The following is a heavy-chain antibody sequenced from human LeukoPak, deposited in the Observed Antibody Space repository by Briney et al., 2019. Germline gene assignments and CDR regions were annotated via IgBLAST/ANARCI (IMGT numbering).Heavy chain of an antibody. CDR1: GYTFTSYA. V-gene: IGHV1-3*01. CDR2: TNAGNGNT. Sequence: ASVKVSCKASGYTFTSYAMHWVRQAPGQRLEWMGWTNAGNGNTKYSQKFQGRVTITRDTSASTAYMELSSLRSEDTAVYYCARARPYSSSWYSWFDPWGQGTLVTVSS. J-gene: IGHJ5*02. D-gene: IGHD6-13*01. CDR3: ARARPYSSSWYSWFDP.